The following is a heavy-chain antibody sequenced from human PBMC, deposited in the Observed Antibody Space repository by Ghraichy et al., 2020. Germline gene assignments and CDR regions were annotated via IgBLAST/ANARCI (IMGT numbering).Heavy chain of an antibody. CDR1: GFTFSNAW. J-gene: IGHJ4*02. CDR2: IKSKTDGGTT. CDR3: VRDSSRRETDFDY. Sequence: GESLNISCAASGFTFSNAWMNWVRQAPGKGLEWVGRIKSKTDGGTTDYAAPVKGRFTISRDDSKNTLYLQMNSLRDEDTAVYYCVRDSSRRETDFDYWGQGTLVTVSS. D-gene: IGHD6-6*01. V-gene: IGHV3-15*07.